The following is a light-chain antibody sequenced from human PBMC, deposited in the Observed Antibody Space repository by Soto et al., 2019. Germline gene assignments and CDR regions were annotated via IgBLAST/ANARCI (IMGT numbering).Light chain of an antibody. Sequence: EIVLTQSPGTLSLSPGERATLSCRASQSVSSSYLAWYQQKPGQAPRLLISGASSRATGIPDRFSGSGSGTDVTLTISRLEPEDFAVYYCQQYGASPPFTFGPGTKVDIK. CDR1: QSVSSSY. CDR3: QQYGASPPFT. V-gene: IGKV3-20*01. CDR2: GAS. J-gene: IGKJ3*01.